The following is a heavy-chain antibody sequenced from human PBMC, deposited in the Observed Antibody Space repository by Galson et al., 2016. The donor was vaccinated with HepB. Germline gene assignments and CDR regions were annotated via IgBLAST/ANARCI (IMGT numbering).Heavy chain of an antibody. D-gene: IGHD3-10*01. CDR2: IWYDGNKK. V-gene: IGHV3-33*01. J-gene: IGHJ6*02. Sequence: SLRLSCAASGFTFSSYGMHWVRQAPGKGLEWVAVIWYDGNKKYYADSVKGRFTISRDNSKNTLYLQMNSLRAEDTAVYYCARDRRGLYYCGMDVWGQGTTVTVS. CDR1: GFTFSSYG. CDR3: ARDRRGLYYCGMDV.